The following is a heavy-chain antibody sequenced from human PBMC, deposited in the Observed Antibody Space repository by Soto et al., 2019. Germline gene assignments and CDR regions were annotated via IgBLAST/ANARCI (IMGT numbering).Heavy chain of an antibody. Sequence: SETLSLTCTVSGGSINSYYWTWIRQPPGKGLEWIGNVHYTGSTNYNPSLKCRVTISLDTSKNHFSLKLSSVTAADTAVYYCARDRDSMIVTRWGQGTLVTVSS. V-gene: IGHV4-4*08. CDR3: ARDRDSMIVTR. J-gene: IGHJ4*02. D-gene: IGHD3-22*01. CDR2: VHYTGST. CDR1: GGSINSYY.